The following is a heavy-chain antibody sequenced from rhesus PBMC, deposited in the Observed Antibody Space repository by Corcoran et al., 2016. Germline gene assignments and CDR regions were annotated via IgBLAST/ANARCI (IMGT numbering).Heavy chain of an antibody. CDR3: ARENNWNYGDV. V-gene: IGHV4-73*01. D-gene: IGHD1-26*01. CDR2: IYGNSAST. CDR1: GGSISGYYY. J-gene: IGHJ5-1*01. Sequence: QVQLQQWGEGLVKPSETLSLTCAVYGGSISGYYYWCWIRQPPGKGLELIGYIYGNSASTNYNPSLKNRVTLSKDTSKNQFSLKLSSVTAADTAVYYCARENNWNYGDVWGPGVLVTVSS.